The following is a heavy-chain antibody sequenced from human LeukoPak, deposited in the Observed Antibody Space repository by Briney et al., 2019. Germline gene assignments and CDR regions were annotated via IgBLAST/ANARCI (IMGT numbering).Heavy chain of an antibody. CDR3: ARGSGTFYYDSSGYLNYFDP. D-gene: IGHD3-22*01. Sequence: PFETLSLTWSVSGGPISNRFFYWCWVPQPPGKGLGWVGAIFFSGNTYQNPSLRSRVTISVDTSKNQFSLKLSSVTAADTAVYSCARGSGTFYYDSSGYLNYFDPWGQGTLVTVSS. J-gene: IGHJ5*02. V-gene: IGHV4-39*01. CDR2: IFFSGNT. CDR1: GGPISNRFFY.